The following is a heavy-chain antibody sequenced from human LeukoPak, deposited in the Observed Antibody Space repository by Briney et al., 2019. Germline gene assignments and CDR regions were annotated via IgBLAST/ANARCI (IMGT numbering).Heavy chain of an antibody. CDR1: PGTFSSYT. Sequence: SVKVSCKASPGTFSSYTISWVRQAPGQGLEWMGRIIPILGIANYAQKFQGRVTITADKSTSTAYMELSSLRSEDTAVYYCARDNTYYDFWSGYFDAFDIWGQGTMVTVSS. CDR2: IIPILGIA. D-gene: IGHD3-3*01. CDR3: ARDNTYYDFWSGYFDAFDI. V-gene: IGHV1-69*04. J-gene: IGHJ3*02.